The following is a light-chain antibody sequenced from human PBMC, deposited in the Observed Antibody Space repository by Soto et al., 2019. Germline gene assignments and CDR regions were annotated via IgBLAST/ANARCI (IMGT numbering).Light chain of an antibody. CDR3: QQYNNWPPWT. CDR2: AAS. J-gene: IGKJ1*01. V-gene: IGKV3-15*01. CDR1: QSVGASY. Sequence: EIGMTQSPATLSVSPGERATLSCRASQSVGASYLAWYQQKPGQAPRLLIYAASSRATGIPARFSGSGSGTEFTLTISSLQSEAFAVYYCQQYNNWPPWTFGQGTKVDIK.